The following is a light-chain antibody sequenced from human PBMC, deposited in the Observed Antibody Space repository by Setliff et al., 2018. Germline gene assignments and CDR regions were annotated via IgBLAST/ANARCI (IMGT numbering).Light chain of an antibody. CDR1: NSDVGGHNY. V-gene: IGLV2-14*03. Sequence: LTQPASVSGSPGQSISISCTGSNSDVGGHNYVSWYQQHPGKAPKLLISDVSHRPSGVSIRFSGSKSGNTASLTISGLQAEDEADYYCSSYTSIGTLIVFGGGTK. CDR2: DVS. J-gene: IGLJ2*01. CDR3: SSYTSIGTLIV.